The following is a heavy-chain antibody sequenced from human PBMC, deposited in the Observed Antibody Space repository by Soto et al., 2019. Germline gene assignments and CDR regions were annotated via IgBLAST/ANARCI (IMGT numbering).Heavy chain of an antibody. CDR2: IYYSGST. CDR3: ARGRLRYYDFWSGSNPDNWFDP. V-gene: IGHV4-61*01. CDR1: GGSVSSGSYY. D-gene: IGHD3-3*01. Sequence: PSETLSLTCTVSGGSVSSGSYYWSWIRQPPGKGLEWIGYIYYSGSTNYNPPLKSRVTVSVDTSKNQFSLKLSSVTAADTAAYYCARGRLRYYDFWSGSNPDNWFDPWGQGTLVTVSS. J-gene: IGHJ5*02.